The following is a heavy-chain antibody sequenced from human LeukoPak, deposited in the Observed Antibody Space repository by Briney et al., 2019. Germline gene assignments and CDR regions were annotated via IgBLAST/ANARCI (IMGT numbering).Heavy chain of an antibody. CDR1: GYTFTSYA. CDR2: INAGNGNT. Sequence: ASVKVSCKASGYTFTSYAMHWVRQAPGQRLEWMGWINAGNGNTKYSQKFQGRVTITRDTSASTAHMELSSLRSEDTAVYYCARFPGSGSYYYYGMDVWGKGTTVTVSS. V-gene: IGHV1-3*01. J-gene: IGHJ6*04. CDR3: ARFPGSGSYYYYGMDV. D-gene: IGHD3-10*01.